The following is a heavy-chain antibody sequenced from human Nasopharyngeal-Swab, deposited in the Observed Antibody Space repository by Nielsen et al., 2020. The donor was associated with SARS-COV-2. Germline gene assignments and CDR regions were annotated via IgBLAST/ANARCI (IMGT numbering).Heavy chain of an antibody. CDR1: GGSISSYY. Sequence: SETLSLTCTVSGGSISSYYWSWIRQPPGKGLEWIGYIYYSGSTNYNPSLKSRVTISVDTSKNQFSLKLSSVTAADTAVYYCARQALRYCSSTSCYTAFDYWGQGTLVTVSS. D-gene: IGHD2-2*02. J-gene: IGHJ4*02. CDR3: ARQALRYCSSTSCYTAFDY. CDR2: IYYSGST. V-gene: IGHV4-59*08.